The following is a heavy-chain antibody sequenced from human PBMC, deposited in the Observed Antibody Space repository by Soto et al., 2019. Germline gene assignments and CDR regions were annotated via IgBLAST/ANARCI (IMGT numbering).Heavy chain of an antibody. CDR3: AQNSPLEGSSHNYYYGMDV. Sequence: PGGSMRLSCAASGFTFSSYAMSWVRQAPGKGLEWVSAISGSGGSTYYADSVKGRFTISRDNSKNTLYLQMNSLRAEDTAVYYCAQNSPLEGSSHNYYYGMDVWGQGTTVTVS. CDR1: GFTFSSYA. V-gene: IGHV3-23*01. D-gene: IGHD6-13*01. J-gene: IGHJ6*02. CDR2: ISGSGGST.